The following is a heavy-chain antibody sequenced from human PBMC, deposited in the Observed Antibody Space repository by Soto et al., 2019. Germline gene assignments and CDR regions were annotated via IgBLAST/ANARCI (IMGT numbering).Heavy chain of an antibody. CDR1: GFAYKDYA. Sequence: EVQLLESGGSWVQPGGSLRLSCAASGFAYKDYAMTWVRQAPGRGLEWVAGISANGGSTYYADSVKGRFTISRDNSKITVYLLMNSLRADVTAVYYCARDRTFNFYYAMDVWGQGTTVTVSS. J-gene: IGHJ6*02. V-gene: IGHV3-23*01. CDR2: ISANGGST. CDR3: ARDRTFNFYYAMDV.